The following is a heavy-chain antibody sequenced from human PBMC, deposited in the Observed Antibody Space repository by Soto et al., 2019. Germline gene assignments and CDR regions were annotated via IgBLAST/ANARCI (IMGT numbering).Heavy chain of an antibody. D-gene: IGHD3-10*01. Sequence: QVQLQQWGAGLLKPSETLSLTCAVYGGSFSGYQWSWIRQTPGKGLEWIGEINDSGNINYNPSLKSRVTIFIDTPRKQISLKLSSATAAGTAVYYSARGLILWFGELSRRGGYYDYLDVWGKGTTVPVSS. CDR3: ARGLILWFGELSRRGGYYDYLDV. CDR1: GGSFSGYQ. V-gene: IGHV4-34*01. CDR2: INDSGNI. J-gene: IGHJ6*03.